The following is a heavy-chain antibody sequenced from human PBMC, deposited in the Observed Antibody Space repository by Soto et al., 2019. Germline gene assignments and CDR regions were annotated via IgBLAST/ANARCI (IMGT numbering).Heavy chain of an antibody. CDR2: IYYSGST. CDR3: ARGEGGTGQWLSPKFDY. CDR1: GGSISSGGYY. J-gene: IGHJ4*02. Sequence: QVQLQESGPGLVKPSQTLSLTCTVSGGSISSGGYYWSWIRQHPGKGLEWIGYIYYSGSTYYNPSLKSRVTITVDTSKNQFSLKLSSVTAADTAVYYCARGEGGTGQWLSPKFDYWGQGTLVTVSS. V-gene: IGHV4-31*03. D-gene: IGHD6-19*01.